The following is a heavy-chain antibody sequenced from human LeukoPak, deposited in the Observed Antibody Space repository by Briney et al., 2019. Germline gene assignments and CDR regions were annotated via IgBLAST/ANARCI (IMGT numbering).Heavy chain of an antibody. J-gene: IGHJ4*02. CDR2: IYYSGST. D-gene: IGHD3-22*01. CDR1: GGSISSGDYY. V-gene: IGHV4-30-4*01. Sequence: PSQTLSLTCTVSGGSISSGDYYWSWIRQPPGKGLEWIGYIYYSGSTYYNPSLKSRVTISVDTSKNQFSLKLSSVTAAGTAVYYCARFYDSSGYYYVRYFDYWGQGTLVTVSS. CDR3: ARFYDSSGYYYVRYFDY.